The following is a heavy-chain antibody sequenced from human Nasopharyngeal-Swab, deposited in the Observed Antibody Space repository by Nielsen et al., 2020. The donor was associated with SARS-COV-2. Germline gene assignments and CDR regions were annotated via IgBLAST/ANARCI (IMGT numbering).Heavy chain of an antibody. J-gene: IGHJ3*02. CDR3: ARDSEKKSYYDSSGSLDAFDI. CDR2: LSASGGNT. V-gene: IGHV3-23*01. D-gene: IGHD3-22*01. Sequence: WIRQPPGKGLEWVSDLSASGGNTHYADSVKGRFTISRDNSKNTLYLQMNSLRAEDTAIYYCARDSEKKSYYDSSGSLDAFDIWGRGTMVTVSS.